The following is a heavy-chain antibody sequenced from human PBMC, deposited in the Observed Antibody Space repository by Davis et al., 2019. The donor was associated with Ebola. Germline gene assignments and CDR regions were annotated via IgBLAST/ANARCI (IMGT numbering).Heavy chain of an antibody. D-gene: IGHD3-10*01. CDR3: AALGGLYYYYYGMDV. V-gene: IGHV3-21*01. CDR2: ISSSSSYI. CDR1: GFTFSSYS. J-gene: IGHJ6*02. Sequence: GESLKISCAASGFTFSSYSMNWVRQAPGKGLEWVSSISSSSSYIYYADSVKGRFTISRDNAKNSLYLQMNSLRDEDTAVYYCAALGGLYYYYYGMDVWGQETTVTVSS.